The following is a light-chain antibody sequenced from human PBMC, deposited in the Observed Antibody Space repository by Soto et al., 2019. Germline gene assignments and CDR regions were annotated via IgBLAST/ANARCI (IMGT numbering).Light chain of an antibody. Sequence: EIVLTQSPATLSVSPGERPTLSCRASQSVSSNLAWYQKIPVRAPRLILYGASTRASGIPARFSASGSGTELTLTISSLQSEDFAVYYCQQFNYWPPITFGQGTRLEIK. V-gene: IGKV3-15*01. CDR3: QQFNYWPPIT. CDR1: QSVSSN. J-gene: IGKJ5*01. CDR2: GAS.